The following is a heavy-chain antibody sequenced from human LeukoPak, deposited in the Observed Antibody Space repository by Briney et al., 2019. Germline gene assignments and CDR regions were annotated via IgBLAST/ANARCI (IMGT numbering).Heavy chain of an antibody. D-gene: IGHD6-13*01. Sequence: ASVKVSCKASGYTFTGYYMHWVRQAPGQGLEWMGWINPNSGGTNYAQKFQGRVTMTRDTSISTAYMELSRLRSDDTAVYYCARDIAAAGIAGADAFDIWGQGTMVTVSS. CDR3: ARDIAAAGIAGADAFDI. CDR2: INPNSGGT. J-gene: IGHJ3*02. V-gene: IGHV1-2*02. CDR1: GYTFTGYY.